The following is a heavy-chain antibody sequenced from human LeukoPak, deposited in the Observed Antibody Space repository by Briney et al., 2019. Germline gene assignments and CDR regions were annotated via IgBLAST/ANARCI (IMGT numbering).Heavy chain of an antibody. CDR2: IYSSGST. J-gene: IGHJ5*02. CDR3: ARGLRYFDRFDP. CDR1: GGSISSGSYY. D-gene: IGHD3-9*01. V-gene: IGHV4-61*02. Sequence: SQTLSLTCTVSGGSISSGSYYWSWIRQPAGKGLEWIGRIYSSGSTNYNPSLKSRVTISVDTSKNQFSLKLSSVTAADTAVYYCARGLRYFDRFDPWGQGTLVTVSS.